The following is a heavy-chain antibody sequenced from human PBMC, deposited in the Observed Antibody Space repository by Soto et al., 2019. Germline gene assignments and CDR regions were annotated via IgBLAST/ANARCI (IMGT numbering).Heavy chain of an antibody. Sequence: QVQLQESGPGLVKPSQTLSLTCTVSGGSISSYYWSWIRQPPGEGLEGSGYIYYSGRTNYNASLKSRVHLSIDTSNCRFCLKMSAVTAADTGVCDCDRDRQAMAGNYFYYGLDVWGQGTTVTVSS. CDR2: IYYSGRT. CDR3: DRDRQAMAGNYFYYGLDV. D-gene: IGHD6-19*01. J-gene: IGHJ6*02. V-gene: IGHV4-59*01. CDR1: GGSISSYY.